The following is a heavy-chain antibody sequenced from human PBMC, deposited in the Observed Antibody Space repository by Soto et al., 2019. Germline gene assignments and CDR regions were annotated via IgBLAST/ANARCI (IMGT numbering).Heavy chain of an antibody. Sequence: GKGLEWIGYIYYSGSTNYNPSLKSRVTISVDTSKNQFSLKLSSVTAAGTAVYYCARPNYSGSYYAALDIRGHGTTVPVSS. J-gene: IGHJ6*02. V-gene: IGHV4-59*08. CDR2: IYYSGST. CDR3: ARPNYSGSYYAALDI. D-gene: IGHD1-26*01.